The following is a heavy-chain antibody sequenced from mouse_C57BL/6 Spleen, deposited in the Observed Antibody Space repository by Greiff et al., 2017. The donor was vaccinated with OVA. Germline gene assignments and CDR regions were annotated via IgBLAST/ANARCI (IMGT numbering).Heavy chain of an antibody. D-gene: IGHD2-3*01. Sequence: VKLMESGAELVRPGASVTLSCKASGYTFTDYEMHWVKQTPVHGLEWIGAIDPETGGTAYNQKFKGKAILTADKSSSTAYMELRSLTSEDSAVYYCTRVRGYYAWFAYWGQGTLVTVSA. CDR1: GYTFTDYE. CDR2: IDPETGGT. V-gene: IGHV1-15*01. CDR3: TRVRGYYAWFAY. J-gene: IGHJ3*01.